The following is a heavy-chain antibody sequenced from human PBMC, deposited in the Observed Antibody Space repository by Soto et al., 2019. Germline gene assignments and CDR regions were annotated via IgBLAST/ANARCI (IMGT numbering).Heavy chain of an antibody. V-gene: IGHV1-69*13. CDR2: ITPMFGTP. CDR3: ARESAYDILTLTYGMDV. D-gene: IGHD3-9*01. J-gene: IGHJ6*02. CDR1: GGTFSRYT. Sequence: GASVKVSCKASGGTFSRYTITWVRQAPGQGLEWMGGITPMFGTPNYAQKFQGRVTITADESTSTAYMELSSLRSEDTAMYYCARESAYDILTLTYGMDVWGQGTTVTVSS.